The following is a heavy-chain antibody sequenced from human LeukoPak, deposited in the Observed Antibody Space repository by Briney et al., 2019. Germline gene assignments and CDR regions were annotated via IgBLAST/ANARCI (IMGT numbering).Heavy chain of an antibody. J-gene: IGHJ5*02. CDR3: ARVGIIAAAGTVGWFDP. D-gene: IGHD6-13*01. V-gene: IGHV4-4*07. CDR2: IYTSGST. CDR1: GGSISSYY. Sequence: SETLSLTCTVSGGSISSYYWSWIRQPAGKGLEWIGRIYTSGSTNYNPSLKSRVTMSVDTSKNQFSLKLSSVTAADTAVYYCARVGIIAAAGTVGWFDPWGQGTLVTVSS.